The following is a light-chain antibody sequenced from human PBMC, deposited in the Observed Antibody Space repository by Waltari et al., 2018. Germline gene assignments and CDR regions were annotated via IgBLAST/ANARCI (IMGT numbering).Light chain of an antibody. Sequence: DIQMTQSPSSLSASVGDRVTITCRASQSVSNYLNWYQQKPGKGTKHLIYAASSLQSGVTSRFSGSGSGTDFTLTISSLQPEDFATYYCQQSYSTPPLTFGGGTKVEIK. CDR3: QQSYSTPPLT. V-gene: IGKV1-39*01. J-gene: IGKJ4*01. CDR2: AAS. CDR1: QSVSNY.